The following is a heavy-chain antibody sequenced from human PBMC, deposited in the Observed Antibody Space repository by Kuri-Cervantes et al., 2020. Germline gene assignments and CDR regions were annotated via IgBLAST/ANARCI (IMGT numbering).Heavy chain of an antibody. V-gene: IGHV3-7*03. J-gene: IGHJ6*02. Sequence: GESLKISCAASGFTFSSYWMSWVRQAPGKGLEWVANIKQDGSEKYYVDSVKGRFTISRDNAKNSLYLQMNSLRAEDTALYYCAKDIGRYFDWLLVGGMDVWGQGTTVTVSS. CDR1: GFTFSSYW. D-gene: IGHD3-9*01. CDR2: IKQDGSEK. CDR3: AKDIGRYFDWLLVGGMDV.